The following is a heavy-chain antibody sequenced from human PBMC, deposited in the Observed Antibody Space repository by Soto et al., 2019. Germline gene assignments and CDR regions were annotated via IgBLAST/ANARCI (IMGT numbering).Heavy chain of an antibody. V-gene: IGHV1-18*01. CDR2: ISAYNGNT. D-gene: IGHD1-26*01. Sequence: VASVKVSCKASGYSFTSYGISWVRQAPGQGLEWMGWISAYNGNTNYAQKLQGRVTMTTDTSTSTAYMELRSLRSDDTAVYYCARPNGIVAVKEYYFDYWGQGTLVTVSS. J-gene: IGHJ4*02. CDR1: GYSFTSYG. CDR3: ARPNGIVAVKEYYFDY.